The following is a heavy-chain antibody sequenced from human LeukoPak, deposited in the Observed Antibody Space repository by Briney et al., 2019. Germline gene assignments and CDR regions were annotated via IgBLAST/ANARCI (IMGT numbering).Heavy chain of an antibody. Sequence: PGGSLRLSCAASGFTFSSYAMSWVRQAPGKGLEWVSAISGSGGSTYYADSVKGRFTISRDNSKNTLYLQMNSLRAEDTAVYYCAKQMKPYCSSTSCYKGGAFDIWGQGTMVTVSS. D-gene: IGHD2-2*02. CDR1: GFTFSSYA. CDR2: ISGSGGST. V-gene: IGHV3-23*01. J-gene: IGHJ3*02. CDR3: AKQMKPYCSSTSCYKGGAFDI.